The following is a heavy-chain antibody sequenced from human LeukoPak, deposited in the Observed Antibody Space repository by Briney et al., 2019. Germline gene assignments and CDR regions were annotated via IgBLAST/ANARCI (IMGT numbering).Heavy chain of an antibody. CDR1: GSTFSSYA. J-gene: IGHJ5*02. V-gene: IGHV3-23*01. Sequence: AGGSLRLSCAASGSTFSSYAMSWVRQAPGKGLEWVSAISGSGGSTYYADSVKGRFTISRDNSKNTLYPQMNSLRAEDTAVYYCAKDLGPIRGWFDPWGQGTLVTVSS. D-gene: IGHD3-16*01. CDR3: AKDLGPIRGWFDP. CDR2: ISGSGGST.